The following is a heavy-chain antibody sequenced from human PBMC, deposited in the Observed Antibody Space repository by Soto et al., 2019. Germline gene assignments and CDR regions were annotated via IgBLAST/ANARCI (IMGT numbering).Heavy chain of an antibody. Sequence: GGSLRLSCAASGFTFSSYAMHWVRQAPGEGLEWVAVISFHGTNKNYADSVKGRFTISRDNSNNTVFLEMNSLRPEDTAMYYCARDGRAYSGQDSLDFWGQGTPVTVSS. CDR3: ARDGRAYSGQDSLDF. J-gene: IGHJ4*02. CDR1: GFTFSSYA. V-gene: IGHV3-30-3*01. CDR2: ISFHGTNK. D-gene: IGHD5-12*01.